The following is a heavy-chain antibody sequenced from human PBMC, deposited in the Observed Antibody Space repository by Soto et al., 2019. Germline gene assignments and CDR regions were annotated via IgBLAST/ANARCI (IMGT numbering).Heavy chain of an antibody. CDR3: AAGDSSDTGDH. CDR2: ATAILGTR. CDR1: GGTLRHYG. J-gene: IGHJ4*02. Sequence: QGQLLQSGGVVKKPGSSGKVSCKASGGTLRHYGVSWVRQVPGKGLEWMGGATAILGTRDYAQKFQGRMTITSDESTTTSYMELNSLTSDDTAVYYCAAGDSSDTGDHWGQGTLVTVSS. V-gene: IGHV1-69*01. D-gene: IGHD5-18*01.